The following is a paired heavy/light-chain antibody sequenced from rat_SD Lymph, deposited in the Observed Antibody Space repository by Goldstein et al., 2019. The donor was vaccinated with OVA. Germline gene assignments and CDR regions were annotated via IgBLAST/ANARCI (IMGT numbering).Heavy chain of an antibody. CDR2: IWTGGST. D-gene: IGHD1-12*02. V-gene: IGHV2-43*01. CDR3: ARGNGTYNPFVY. Sequence: QVQLKESGPGLVQPSQTLSLTCTVSGFSLTSYHVSWVRQSPGKGLEWMGKIWTGGSTSYNSVLKSRLSIGRDTSKSQVFLKMNSLQTEDTATYYCARGNGTYNPFVYWGQGTLVTVSS. J-gene: IGHJ3*01. CDR1: GFSLTSYH.
Light chain of an antibody. CDR1: QSLLSSENKKNY. CDR3: QQYYDFPLT. J-gene: IGKJ5*01. CDR2: WGF. V-gene: IGKV8S4*01. Sequence: DIVMTQTPSSQAVSAGEKVTMSCKSSQSLLSSENKKNYLAWYQQRPGQSPKVLIYWGFTRESGVPDRFIGSGSGTDFTLTISSVQAEDLAVYYCQQYYDFPLTFGSGTKLEIK.